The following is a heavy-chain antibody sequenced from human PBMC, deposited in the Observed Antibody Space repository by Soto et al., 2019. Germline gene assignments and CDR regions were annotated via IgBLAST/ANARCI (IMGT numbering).Heavy chain of an antibody. CDR2: IGGSGGST. V-gene: IGHV3-23*01. D-gene: IGHD6-19*01. Sequence: EVHLLESGGGLVQPGRSLRLSCAASGFTFGNFAMSWVRQAPGKGLEWVSGIGGSGGSTYYADSVKGRFTISRDNSKNTRYLQMNSLRAEDTATFYCARTESSGWSTRYGMDVWGQGTTVTVSS. J-gene: IGHJ6*02. CDR1: GFTFGNFA. CDR3: ARTESSGWSTRYGMDV.